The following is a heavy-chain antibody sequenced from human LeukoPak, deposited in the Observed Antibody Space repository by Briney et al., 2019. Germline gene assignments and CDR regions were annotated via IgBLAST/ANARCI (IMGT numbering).Heavy chain of an antibody. CDR3: AKDGQSYAPYAMDV. CDR1: GFIFSAYA. CDR2: IWLDGSKK. D-gene: IGHD5-18*01. J-gene: IGHJ6*02. V-gene: IGHV3-30*18. Sequence: GTSLRLSGAVSGFIFSAYAVHWYCQAPGNGQGVVSQIWLDGSKKNYADSVKGRFTISRDQSKNTVSLQMNSLRAEDTVLYYCAKDGQSYAPYAMDVWGQGTTVTVSS.